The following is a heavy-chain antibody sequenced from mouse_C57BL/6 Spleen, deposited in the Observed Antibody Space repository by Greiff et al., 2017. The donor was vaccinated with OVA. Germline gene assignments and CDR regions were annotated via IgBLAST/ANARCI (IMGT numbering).Heavy chain of an antibody. CDR3: ARSGD. Sequence: QVQLKESGAELVRPGASVKLSCKASGYTFTDYYINWVKQRPGQGLEWIARIYPGSGDTNYNEKFKGKATLTADKSSSTAYMQLSSLTSEDSAVYLCARSGDWGQGTTLTVSA. V-gene: IGHV1-76*01. D-gene: IGHD3-2*02. CDR1: GYTFTDYY. J-gene: IGHJ2*01. CDR2: IYPGSGDT.